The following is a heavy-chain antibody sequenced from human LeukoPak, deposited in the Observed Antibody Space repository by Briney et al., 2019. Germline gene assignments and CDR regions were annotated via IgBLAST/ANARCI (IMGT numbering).Heavy chain of an antibody. V-gene: IGHV1-2*02. D-gene: IGHD3-9*01. J-gene: IGHJ6*03. CDR3: ARGDFDWLYLGYYYYMDV. CDR2: INPHSGGT. Sequence: ASVKVSCKASGYTFTGYYIHWVRQAPGQGLEWMGWINPHSGGTNYAQKFQGGVTMTRDTSITTAYMELSSLRSDDTAVYYCARGDFDWLYLGYYYYMDVWGKGTTVTVSS. CDR1: GYTFTGYY.